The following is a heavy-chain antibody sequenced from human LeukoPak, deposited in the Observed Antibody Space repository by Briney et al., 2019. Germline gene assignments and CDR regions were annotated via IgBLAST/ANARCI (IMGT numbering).Heavy chain of an antibody. CDR2: IKQDGSEK. CDR1: GYSISSGYY. V-gene: IGHV3-7*01. Sequence: ETLSLTCTVSGYSISSGYYWGWIRQPPGKGLEWVANIKQDGSEKYYVDSVKGRFTISRDNAKNSLYLQMNSLRAEDTAVYYCARAKYCSSTSCYCDYWGQGTLVTVSS. J-gene: IGHJ4*02. D-gene: IGHD2-2*01. CDR3: ARAKYCSSTSCYCDY.